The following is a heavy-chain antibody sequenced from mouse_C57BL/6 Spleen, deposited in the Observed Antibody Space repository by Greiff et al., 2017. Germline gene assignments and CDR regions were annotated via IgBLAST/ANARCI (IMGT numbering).Heavy chain of an antibody. CDR1: GYTFTDYY. CDR2: INPNNGGT. V-gene: IGHV1-26*01. D-gene: IGHD1-1*01. CDR3: ASPYYYGSSHWYFDV. Sequence: EVQLQQSGPELVKPGASVKISCKASGYTFTDYYMNWVKQSHGKSLEWIGDINPNNGGTSYNQKFKGKATLTVDKSSSTAYMELRSLTSEDSAVYYCASPYYYGSSHWYFDVWGTGTTVTVSS. J-gene: IGHJ1*03.